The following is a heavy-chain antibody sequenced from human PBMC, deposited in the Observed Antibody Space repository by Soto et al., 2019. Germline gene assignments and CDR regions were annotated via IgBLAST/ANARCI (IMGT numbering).Heavy chain of an antibody. Sequence: PSETLSHTCTVSGGSISGFFWSWIRQPPGKGLEWIGYLYYSGSTTYNPSLRSRLTISVDTSRNQLSLKLSSVTAADTAVYYCVFFSCYGYRRYLHSFPTQRSSDL. CDR1: GGSISGFF. V-gene: IGHV4-59*08. CDR2: LYYSGST. D-gene: IGHD6-25*01. CDR3: VFFSCYGYRRYLHSFPTQRSSDL. J-gene: IGHJ2*01.